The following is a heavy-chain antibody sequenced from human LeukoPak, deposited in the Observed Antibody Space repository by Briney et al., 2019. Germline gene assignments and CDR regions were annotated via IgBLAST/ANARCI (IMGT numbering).Heavy chain of an antibody. D-gene: IGHD1-14*01. CDR2: ISSNGYNT. Sequence: GGSLRLSCAASGFTFSSYAMHWVRQAPGKGLEFVSAISSNGYNTYYANSVKGRFTISRDNSENTLYLQVGILRAEDTSVYYCARVREGLWYYFDYWGQGTLVAVSS. J-gene: IGHJ4*02. V-gene: IGHV3-64*01. CDR3: ARVREGLWYYFDY. CDR1: GFTFSSYA.